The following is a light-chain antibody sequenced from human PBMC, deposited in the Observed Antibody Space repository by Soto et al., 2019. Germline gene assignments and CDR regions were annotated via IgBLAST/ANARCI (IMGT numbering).Light chain of an antibody. CDR3: QQYGSSSPLT. Sequence: DIQMTQSPSTLSASVGDRVTITCPASQSISSWLAWYQQKPGRAPKLLIYKASSLETGVPSRFSGSGSGTEFTLIISSLQPDDFASYYCQQYGSSSPLTFGQGTKVEIK. CDR1: QSISSW. CDR2: KAS. J-gene: IGKJ1*01. V-gene: IGKV1-5*03.